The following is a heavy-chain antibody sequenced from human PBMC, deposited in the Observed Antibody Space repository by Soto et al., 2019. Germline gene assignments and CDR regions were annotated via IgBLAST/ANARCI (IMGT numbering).Heavy chain of an antibody. CDR3: ANSGTTWPDSFDF. J-gene: IGHJ3*01. CDR2: TTTYGRS. V-gene: IGHV4-34*01. CDR1: GGSFNSYF. Sequence: SETLSLTCSVYGGSFNSYFWNWVRHPPQKVLEWIVETTTYGRSQYKPFLKCRVTISRETSKNQCSLEVRSLPAAETAVYYCANSGTTWPDSFDFRGEGAMVTV. D-gene: IGHD1-1*01.